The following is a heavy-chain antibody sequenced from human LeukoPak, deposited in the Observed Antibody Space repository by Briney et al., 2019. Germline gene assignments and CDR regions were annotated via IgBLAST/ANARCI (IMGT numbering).Heavy chain of an antibody. Sequence: SVNVSCKASGGTFSSYAISWVRQAPGQGLEWMGGIIPIFGTANYAQKFQGRVTITADESTSTAYMELSSLRSEDTAVYYCARKDLSGYSSLDYWGQGTLVTVSS. V-gene: IGHV1-69*13. CDR2: IIPIFGTA. J-gene: IGHJ4*02. CDR1: GGTFSSYA. CDR3: ARKDLSGYSSLDY. D-gene: IGHD5-18*01.